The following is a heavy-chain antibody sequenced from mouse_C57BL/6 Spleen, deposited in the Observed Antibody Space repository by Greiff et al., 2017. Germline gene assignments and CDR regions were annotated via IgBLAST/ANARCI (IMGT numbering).Heavy chain of an antibody. J-gene: IGHJ2*01. V-gene: IGHV3-6*01. CDR1: GYSITSGYY. CDR2: ISYDGSN. CDR3: ASYGNFDY. D-gene: IGHD2-1*01. Sequence: EVQRVESGPGLVKPSQSLSLTCSVTGYSITSGYYWNWIRQFPGNKLEWMGYISYDGSNNYNPSLKNRISITRDTSKNQFFLKLNSLTTEDTATYYCASYGNFDYWGQGTTLTVAS.